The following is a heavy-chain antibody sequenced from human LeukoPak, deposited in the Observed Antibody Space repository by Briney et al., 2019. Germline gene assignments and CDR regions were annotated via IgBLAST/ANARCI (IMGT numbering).Heavy chain of an antibody. CDR3: ARDRPEYYDFWSGPGY. D-gene: IGHD3-3*01. V-gene: IGHV3-74*01. Sequence: GGSLRLSCAASGFTFSSYWMHWVRQAPGKGLVWVSRINSDGSSTSYADSVKGRFTISRDNAKNTLYLQMNSLRAEDTAVYYCARDRPEYYDFWSGPGYRGQGTLVTVSS. J-gene: IGHJ4*02. CDR1: GFTFSSYW. CDR2: INSDGSST.